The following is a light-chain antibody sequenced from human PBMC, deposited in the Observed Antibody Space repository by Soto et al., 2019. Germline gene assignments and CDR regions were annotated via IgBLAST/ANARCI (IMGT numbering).Light chain of an antibody. CDR3: QQLNIFPPLFT. CDR1: QGIRSY. CDR2: GAS. J-gene: IGKJ3*01. Sequence: DIQLTQSPFFLSASVGDRVTITCRASQGIRSYFAWYQQRPGKAPELLIYGASTWRTGVASRFSGSGSGTEFTLTISSLQPEDFATYFCQQLNIFPPLFTFGPGTKVDIK. V-gene: IGKV1-9*01.